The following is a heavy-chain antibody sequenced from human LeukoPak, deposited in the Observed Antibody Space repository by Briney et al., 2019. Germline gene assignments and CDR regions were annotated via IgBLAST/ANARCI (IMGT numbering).Heavy chain of an antibody. CDR3: ASDRGTYCSSTSCFEYFHH. V-gene: IGHV3-30*09. Sequence: PGGSLRLSCAASGFTFSSYPMHWVRQAPGKGLEWGAVISYDESNRYYADSVKGRFAISRDNSKNTLYLQMNSLRAEDTAVYYCASDRGTYCSSTSCFEYFHHWGQGTLVTVSS. CDR2: ISYDESNR. D-gene: IGHD2-2*01. CDR1: GFTFSSYP. J-gene: IGHJ1*01.